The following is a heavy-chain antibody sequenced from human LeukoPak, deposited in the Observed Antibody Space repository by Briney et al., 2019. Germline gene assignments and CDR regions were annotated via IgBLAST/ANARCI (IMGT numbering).Heavy chain of an antibody. CDR1: GFTFNNAW. Sequence: PGGSLRLSCAASGFTFNNAWMSWVRQAPGKGLEWVGRIKSTTDGATTDYAAPVKGRFTISREDSKNTLFLQMNSLITEDTAVYYCTRGDYYFYMDVWGKGTTVTVSS. D-gene: IGHD3-10*01. CDR3: TRGDYYFYMDV. CDR2: IKSTTDGATT. V-gene: IGHV3-15*01. J-gene: IGHJ6*03.